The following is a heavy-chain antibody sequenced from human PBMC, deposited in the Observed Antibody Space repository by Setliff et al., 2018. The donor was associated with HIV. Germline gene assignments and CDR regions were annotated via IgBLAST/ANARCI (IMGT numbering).Heavy chain of an antibody. CDR3: ARDAESVYYYDSSGYFDY. CDR1: GYTFTSYY. J-gene: IGHJ4*02. D-gene: IGHD3-22*01. CDR2: INPSGGST. V-gene: IGHV1-46*01. Sequence: ASVKVSCKASGYTFTSYYMHWVRQAPGQGLEWMGIINPSGGSTSYAQKFQGRVTMTRDTSTSTVYMELSSLRSEDTAVYYCARDAESVYYYDSSGYFDYWGQGTLVTSPQ.